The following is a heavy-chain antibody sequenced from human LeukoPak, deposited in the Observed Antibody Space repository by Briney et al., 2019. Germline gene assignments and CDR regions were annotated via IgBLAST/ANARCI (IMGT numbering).Heavy chain of an antibody. J-gene: IGHJ4*02. CDR1: GYTFTGYY. D-gene: IGHD5-12*01. V-gene: IGHV1-2*04. Sequence: ASVKVSCKASGYTFTGYYMHWVRQAPGQGLEWMGWINPNSGGTNYAQKFQGWVTMTRDTSISTAYIELSRLRSDDTAVYYCARAEGGYSGYVGYWGQGTLVTVSS. CDR3: ARAEGGYSGYVGY. CDR2: INPNSGGT.